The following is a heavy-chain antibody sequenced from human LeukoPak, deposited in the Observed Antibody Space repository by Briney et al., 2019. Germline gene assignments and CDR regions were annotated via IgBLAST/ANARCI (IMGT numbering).Heavy chain of an antibody. Sequence: GGSLRLSCAASGFTFSSYGMSWVRQAPGKGLEWVSAISGSGGSTYYADSVKGRFTISRDNSKNTLYLQMNSLRAEDTAVYYCAKDPTPHSPSTQAMDYWGQGTLITVSS. D-gene: IGHD5/OR15-5a*01. CDR1: GFTFSSYG. CDR3: AKDPTPHSPSTQAMDY. J-gene: IGHJ4*02. V-gene: IGHV3-23*01. CDR2: ISGSGGST.